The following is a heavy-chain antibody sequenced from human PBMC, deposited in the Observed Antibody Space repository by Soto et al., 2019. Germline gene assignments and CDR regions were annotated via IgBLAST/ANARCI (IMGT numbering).Heavy chain of an antibody. CDR2: INHSGST. Sequence: SETLSLTCAVYGGSFSGYYWSWIRQPPGKGLEWIGEINHSGSTNYNPSLKSRVTISVDTSKNQFSLKLSSVTAADTAVYYCAGGRYDWNYHTSVDYWGLGTLVTVSS. V-gene: IGHV4-34*01. J-gene: IGHJ4*02. CDR3: AGGRYDWNYHTSVDY. D-gene: IGHD1-7*01. CDR1: GGSFSGYY.